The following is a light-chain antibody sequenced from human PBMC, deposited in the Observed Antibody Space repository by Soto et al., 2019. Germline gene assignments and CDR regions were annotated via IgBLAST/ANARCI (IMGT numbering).Light chain of an antibody. CDR1: QGIKNW. CDR2: TGS. Sequence: IHRTQSPSSLCASLGDRVTITCRASQGIKNWLAWYQQKPGKAPNLLIYTGSSLQSGVPSRFSGSGSGTDFTLTINSLQPEDFATYYCQQAASFPITFGQGTRLEI. V-gene: IGKV1-12*01. J-gene: IGKJ5*01. CDR3: QQAASFPIT.